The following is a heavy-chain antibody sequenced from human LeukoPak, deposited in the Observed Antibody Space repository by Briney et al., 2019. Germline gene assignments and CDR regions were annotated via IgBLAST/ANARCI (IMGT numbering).Heavy chain of an antibody. D-gene: IGHD2/OR15-2a*01. CDR2: IQHDGSNK. Sequence: GGSLRLSCAASGFTFSSYGMHWVRQAPGKGLEWVAFIQHDGSNKYYADSVKGRFTISRDNSKNTLYLQMNSLGAEDTAVYYCAKGGNIRVLDYYYYMDVWGKGTTVTVSS. V-gene: IGHV3-30*02. J-gene: IGHJ6*03. CDR1: GFTFSSYG. CDR3: AKGGNIRVLDYYYYMDV.